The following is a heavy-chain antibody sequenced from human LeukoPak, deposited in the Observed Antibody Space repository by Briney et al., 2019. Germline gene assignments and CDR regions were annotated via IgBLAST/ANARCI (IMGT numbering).Heavy chain of an antibody. Sequence: PGGSLRLSCAASGFTFVNFAMSWVRLAPGKGLEWVSAVVGDGTTTFYADSVKGRFTISRDNSKNTVYLQINSLRDEDTAVYYCAKGRLSTGWAYNDYWGQGTLVTVSS. V-gene: IGHV3-23*01. CDR3: AKGRLSTGWAYNDY. J-gene: IGHJ4*02. D-gene: IGHD2-8*02. CDR2: VVGDGTTT. CDR1: GFTFVNFA.